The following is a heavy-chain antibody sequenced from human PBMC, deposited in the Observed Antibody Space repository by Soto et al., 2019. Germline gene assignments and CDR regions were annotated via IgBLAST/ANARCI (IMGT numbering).Heavy chain of an antibody. Sequence: SETLSLTCTVSGGSISSYYWSWIRQPPGKGLEWIGYIYYSGSTNYNPSLKSRVTISVDTSKNQFSLKLSSVTAADTAVYYCARRGGYDSGDYYYYMDVWGKGTTVTVSS. J-gene: IGHJ6*03. D-gene: IGHD5-12*01. V-gene: IGHV4-59*08. CDR1: GGSISSYY. CDR3: ARRGGYDSGDYYYYMDV. CDR2: IYYSGST.